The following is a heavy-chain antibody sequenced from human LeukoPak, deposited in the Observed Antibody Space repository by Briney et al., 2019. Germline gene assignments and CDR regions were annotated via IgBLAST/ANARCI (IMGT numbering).Heavy chain of an antibody. V-gene: IGHV4-39*07. CDR3: ARVHYGGTIIDY. CDR2: IYYSGST. J-gene: IGHJ4*02. CDR1: GGSISGSSYY. Sequence: PSETLSLTCTVSGGSISGSSYYWGWIRQPPGKGLEWIGSIYYSGSTYYNPSLKSRVTISVDTSKNQFSLKLSSVTAADTAVYYCARVHYGGTIIDYWGQGTLVTVSS. D-gene: IGHD4-23*01.